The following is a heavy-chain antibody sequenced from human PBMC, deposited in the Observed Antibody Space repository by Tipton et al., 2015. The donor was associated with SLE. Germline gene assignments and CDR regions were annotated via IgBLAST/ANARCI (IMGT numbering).Heavy chain of an antibody. CDR1: GYTFTSFD. J-gene: IGHJ4*02. V-gene: IGHV1-8*01. D-gene: IGHD5-24*01. Sequence: QVQLVQSGAEVKKPGASVKVSCKASGYTFTSFDINWVRQATGQGLEWMGWMNPNSGNTAYAQKFQGRVTMTRDTSISTAYMELSSLRPEDTAVYYCARAPPQLGFDYWGQGTLVTVSS. CDR3: ARAPPQLGFDY. CDR2: MNPNSGNT.